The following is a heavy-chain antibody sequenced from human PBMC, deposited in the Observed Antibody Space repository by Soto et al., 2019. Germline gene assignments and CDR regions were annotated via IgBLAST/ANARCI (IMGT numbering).Heavy chain of an antibody. Sequence: QVQLVQSGAEVKKPGASVKVSCKASGYTFTSYGISWVRQAPGQGLEWMGWISAYNGNTNYAQKLQGRVTMTTDTSTSTACMELRSLRSDDTAVYYCARDYGGGYLVGEIWTFDYWGQGTLVTVSS. CDR2: ISAYNGNT. J-gene: IGHJ4*02. V-gene: IGHV1-18*01. CDR1: GYTFTSYG. CDR3: ARDYGGGYLVGEIWTFDY. D-gene: IGHD1-26*01.